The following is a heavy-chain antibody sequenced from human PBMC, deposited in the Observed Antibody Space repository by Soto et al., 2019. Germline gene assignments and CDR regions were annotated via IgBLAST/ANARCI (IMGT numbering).Heavy chain of an antibody. CDR2: ISSSTSHT. CDR1: GFTFSDYY. D-gene: IGHD6-19*01. Sequence: QVQLVESGGGLVKPGGSLRLSCAVSGFTFSDYYMTWVRQAPGKGLEWVSYISSSTSHTNYADSVKGRFTISRDNAKNSLFLPMSRPRAEDTAVYYCARGRGAVADYFHFWGQGTLVSVSS. V-gene: IGHV3-11*05. CDR3: ARGRGAVADYFHF. J-gene: IGHJ4*02.